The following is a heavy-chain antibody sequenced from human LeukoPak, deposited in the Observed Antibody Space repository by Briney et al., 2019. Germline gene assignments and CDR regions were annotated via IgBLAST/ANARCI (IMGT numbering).Heavy chain of an antibody. V-gene: IGHV1-18*01. D-gene: IGHD6-19*01. CDR2: ISAYNGNT. CDR3: ARDLWDLVAGNWFDP. Sequence: ASVKVSCKASGYTFTSYGISWVRQAPGQGLEWMGWISAYNGNTNYAQKLQGRVTMTTDTSTSTTYMELRSLRSDDTAVYYCARDLWDLVAGNWFDPWGQGTLVTVSS. J-gene: IGHJ5*02. CDR1: GYTFTSYG.